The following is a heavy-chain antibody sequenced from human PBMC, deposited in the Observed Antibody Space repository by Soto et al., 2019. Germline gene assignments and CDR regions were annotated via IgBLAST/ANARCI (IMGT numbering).Heavy chain of an antibody. V-gene: IGHV3-23*01. D-gene: IGHD6-19*01. CDR3: AKDRIAVAGTDYFDY. Sequence: PGGSLRLSCAASGFTFSSYAMNWVRQAPGKGLERVSGISGSGGGTYYADSVKGRFTISRDNSKNTLYLQMNSLRAEDTALYYCAKDRIAVAGTDYFDYWGQGTLVTVSS. CDR2: ISGSGGGT. CDR1: GFTFSSYA. J-gene: IGHJ4*02.